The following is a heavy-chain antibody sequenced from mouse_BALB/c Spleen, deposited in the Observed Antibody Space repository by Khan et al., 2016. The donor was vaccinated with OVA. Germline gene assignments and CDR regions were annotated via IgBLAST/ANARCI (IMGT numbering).Heavy chain of an antibody. Sequence: EVQLQESGPSLVKPSQTLSLTCSVAGDSITSGYWNWIRKFPGNKLEYMGYIIYTGYTYYNPSLQSRISITRHTSKNQYYLQLNSVTDEDTATYXRARSTYRYAFVYWGQGTLVTVSA. J-gene: IGHJ3*01. CDR2: IIYTGYT. CDR1: GDSITSGY. CDR3: ARSTYRYAFVY. D-gene: IGHD2-14*01. V-gene: IGHV3-8*02.